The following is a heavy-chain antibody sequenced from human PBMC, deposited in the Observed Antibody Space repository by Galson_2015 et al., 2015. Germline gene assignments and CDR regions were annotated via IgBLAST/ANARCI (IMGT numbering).Heavy chain of an antibody. CDR3: AKASGSYRYYFDY. CDR1: GFTLSSYA. J-gene: IGHJ4*02. CDR2: ISGSGGST. Sequence: SLRLSCAASGFTLSSYAMSWVRQAPGKGLEWVSAISGSGGSTYCADSVKGRFTISRDNSKNTLYLQMNSLRAEDTAVYYCAKASGSYRYYFDYWGQGTLVTVSS. V-gene: IGHV3-23*01. D-gene: IGHD3-16*02.